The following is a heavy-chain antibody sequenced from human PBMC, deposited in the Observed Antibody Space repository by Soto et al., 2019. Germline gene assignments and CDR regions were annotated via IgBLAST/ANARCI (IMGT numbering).Heavy chain of an antibody. J-gene: IGHJ6*02. CDR2: IMPIFRTA. V-gene: IGHV1-69*12. CDR3: ARDKDRAQIGGNYYYIMDV. Sequence: QVQVVQSGAEVKKPGSSVKVSCKTSGGTFSTSAISWLRQAPGQGLEWMGGIMPIFRTADYAQKFQGTVTITADESASTAYLELRNLTSEDTAIYYCARDKDRAQIGGNYYYIMDVWGQGTTVTVTS. CDR1: GGTFSTSA.